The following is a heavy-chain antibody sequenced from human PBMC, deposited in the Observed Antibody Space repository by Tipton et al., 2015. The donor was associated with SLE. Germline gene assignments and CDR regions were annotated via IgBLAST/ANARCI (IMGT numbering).Heavy chain of an antibody. V-gene: IGHV4-39*01. J-gene: IGHJ6*02. CDR1: GGSISSSSYY. CDR3: ARHSYDSGTDY. Sequence: TLSLTCTVSGGSISSSSYYWGWIRQPPGKGLEWIATVYYTANTDYNPSLKSRVTLSVDTSKSQFSLKLSSVTAADTALYYCARHSYDSGTDYWGQGTTVTVSS. D-gene: IGHD2-8*01. CDR2: VYYTANT.